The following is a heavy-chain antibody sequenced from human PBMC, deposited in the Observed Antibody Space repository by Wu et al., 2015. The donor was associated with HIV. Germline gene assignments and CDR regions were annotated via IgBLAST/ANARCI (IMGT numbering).Heavy chain of an antibody. J-gene: IGHJ4*02. CDR1: GATFTSYA. V-gene: IGHV1-69*18. D-gene: IGHD2-15*01. Sequence: QVQLVQSGAEVKKPGASVRVSCKASGATFTSYALSWVRQAPGQGLEWMGRLIPMYGTANYAQKFQGRVTITADESTSTAYMDVSSLRSDDTAVYYCARESPKGYCSGGSCYGIDYWGQGTLVTVSS. CDR3: ARESPKGYCSGGSCYGIDY. CDR2: LIPMYGTA.